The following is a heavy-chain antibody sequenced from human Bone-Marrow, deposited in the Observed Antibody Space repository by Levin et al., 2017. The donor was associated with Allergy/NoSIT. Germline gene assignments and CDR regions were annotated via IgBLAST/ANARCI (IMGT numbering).Heavy chain of an antibody. D-gene: IGHD3-22*01. Sequence: TGGSLRLSCAASGFTFSSYAMSWVRQAPGKGLEWVSAISGSGGSTFYADSVKGRFTISRDNSQNTLYLQMNSLRAEDTAVFYCAKAGSEDYYDTNGDFDFWGQGTLVTVSS. CDR2: ISGSGGST. V-gene: IGHV3-23*01. CDR1: GFTFSSYA. J-gene: IGHJ4*02. CDR3: AKAGSEDYYDTNGDFDF.